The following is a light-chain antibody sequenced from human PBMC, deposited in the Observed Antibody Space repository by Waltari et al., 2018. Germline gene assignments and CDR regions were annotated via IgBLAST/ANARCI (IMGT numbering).Light chain of an antibody. Sequence: EIVLTQSPGTLSLSPGERATLSCRASQTISGSWLTWYQQKPGQAPRLAIYGASIRATAIPDRFSGSGSGTDFTLTISRLEPEDFAVYYCQQYDGSSVTFGGGTKVEIK. CDR2: GAS. CDR1: QTISGSW. J-gene: IGKJ4*01. V-gene: IGKV3-20*01. CDR3: QQYDGSSVT.